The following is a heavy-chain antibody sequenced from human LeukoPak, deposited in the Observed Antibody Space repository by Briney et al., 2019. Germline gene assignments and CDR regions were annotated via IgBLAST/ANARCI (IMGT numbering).Heavy chain of an antibody. J-gene: IGHJ4*02. V-gene: IGHV1-2*02. Sequence: ASVKVSCKASGYTFTDYYIHWVRQAPGQGLEWMGWINPNSGGTNYAQKFQGRVTMARDASINTAYMELSRLKSDDTAVYYCARAPYLHNDLDYWGQGILVTVSS. D-gene: IGHD1-14*01. CDR2: INPNSGGT. CDR1: GYTFTDYY. CDR3: ARAPYLHNDLDY.